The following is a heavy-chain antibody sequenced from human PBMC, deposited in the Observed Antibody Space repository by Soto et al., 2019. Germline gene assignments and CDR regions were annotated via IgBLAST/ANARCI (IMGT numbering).Heavy chain of an antibody. CDR3: ARGYSTSSRWGWFAY. CDR1: GFTFSSHS. Sequence: GGSLRLSCGASGFTFSSHSMSWVRQAPGKGLEWISAISGSGGGTEYADSVKGRFTISRDNSKNTMSLQMNSLRAEDTAVYFCARGYSTSSRWGWFAYWGQGSLVTVSS. V-gene: IGHV3-23*01. CDR2: ISGSGGGT. J-gene: IGHJ4*02. D-gene: IGHD2-21*01.